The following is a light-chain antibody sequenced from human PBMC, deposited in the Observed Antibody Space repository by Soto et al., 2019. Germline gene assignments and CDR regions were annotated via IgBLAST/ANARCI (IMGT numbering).Light chain of an antibody. Sequence: EIVMTLSPATLSVSPGERATLSCRASQSVSSNLAWYQQKPGQAPRLLIYGASTRATGIPARFSGSGSGTEFTLTISSLQSEDFALYYCHQRQSWPRTFGQGTKVDIK. CDR1: QSVSSN. CDR3: HQRQSWPRT. J-gene: IGKJ1*01. V-gene: IGKV3-15*01. CDR2: GAS.